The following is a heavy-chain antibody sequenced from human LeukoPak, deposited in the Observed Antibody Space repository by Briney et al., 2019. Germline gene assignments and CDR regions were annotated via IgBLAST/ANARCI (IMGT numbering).Heavy chain of an antibody. CDR1: GFTFSSYW. V-gene: IGHV3-21*04. CDR3: AKYDYGDYLDYFDY. D-gene: IGHD4-17*01. Sequence: GGSLRLSCAASGFTFSSYWMTWVRQAPGKGLEWVSSISSSSSYIYYADSVKGRFTISRDNSKNTLYLQMNSLRAEDTAVYYCAKYDYGDYLDYFDYWGQGTLVTVSS. CDR2: ISSSSSYI. J-gene: IGHJ4*02.